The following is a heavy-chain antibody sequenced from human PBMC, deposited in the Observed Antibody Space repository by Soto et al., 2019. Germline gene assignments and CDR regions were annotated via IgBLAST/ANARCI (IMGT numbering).Heavy chain of an antibody. CDR1: GGSISSGDYY. V-gene: IGHV4-30-4*01. J-gene: IGHJ5*02. D-gene: IGHD2-2*01. CDR2: IYYSGRS. Sequence: PXEAMSLPCTVAGGSISSGDYYWSWIRQPTGKGLEWLGYIYYSGRSYHNPSLKRRFPISVDTSNNQFSLKLPSVTAADTAMYYCARDGFCTSTSCRVGNWFDPWGQGTLVTVS. CDR3: ARDGFCTSTSCRVGNWFDP.